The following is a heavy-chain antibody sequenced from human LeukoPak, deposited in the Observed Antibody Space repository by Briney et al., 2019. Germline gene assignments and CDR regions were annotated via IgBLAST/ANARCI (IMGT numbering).Heavy chain of an antibody. V-gene: IGHV1-18*01. Sequence: GASVKVSCKASGYTFTRYGISWVRQAPGQGLEWMGWISAYNGNTNYAQKLQGRVTMTTDTSTGTAYMELRSLRSDDTAVYYCAREYCSSISCYSVDYWGQGTLVTVSS. J-gene: IGHJ4*02. CDR3: AREYCSSISCYSVDY. D-gene: IGHD2-2*01. CDR1: GYTFTRYG. CDR2: ISAYNGNT.